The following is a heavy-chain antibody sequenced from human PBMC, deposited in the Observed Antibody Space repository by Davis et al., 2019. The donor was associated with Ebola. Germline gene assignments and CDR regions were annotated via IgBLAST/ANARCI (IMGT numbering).Heavy chain of an antibody. Sequence: PSETLSLTCTVSGDSISNYYWSWIRQPAGKGLEWIGEINHSGSTNYTPSLKSRVTISVDTSKNQFSLKLSSVTAADTAVYYCARRVAIFGVALPSYYGMDVWGQGTTVTVSS. J-gene: IGHJ6*02. CDR1: GDSISNYY. D-gene: IGHD3-3*01. V-gene: IGHV4-34*01. CDR2: INHSGST. CDR3: ARRVAIFGVALPSYYGMDV.